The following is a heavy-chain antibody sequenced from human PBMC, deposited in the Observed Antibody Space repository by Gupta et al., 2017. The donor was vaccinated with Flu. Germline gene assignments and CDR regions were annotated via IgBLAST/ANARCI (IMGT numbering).Heavy chain of an antibody. D-gene: IGHD2-15*01. Sequence: QVQLQESGPGLVKPSQTLYLTCTLSGGSISSTRYYWNWIRQPAGKGLEWIGRVYTSGSTNYNPSLKSRVTISLDTSKNQFSLKLTSVTAADTAVYYCARGSKYCSDGTCYSLYFDNWGQGTLVTVSS. CDR3: ARGSKYCSDGTCYSLYFDN. CDR1: GGSISSTRYY. J-gene: IGHJ4*02. CDR2: VYTSGST. V-gene: IGHV4-61*02.